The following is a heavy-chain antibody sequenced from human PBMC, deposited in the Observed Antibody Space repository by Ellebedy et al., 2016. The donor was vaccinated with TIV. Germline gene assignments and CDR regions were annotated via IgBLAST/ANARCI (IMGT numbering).Heavy chain of an antibody. CDR2: IHYSGST. CDR3: ARYQVYLESFNWLDP. V-gene: IGHV4-59*01. J-gene: IGHJ5*02. CDR1: GDSISNYY. D-gene: IGHD3-3*01. Sequence: GSLRLSCSVSGDSISNYYWSWIRQPPGKGLEWIGYIHYSGSTNYNPSLRSRVTISMDTSNNQFSLKLRSVNAADTAVYFCARYQVYLESFNWLDPWGQGTLVTVSS.